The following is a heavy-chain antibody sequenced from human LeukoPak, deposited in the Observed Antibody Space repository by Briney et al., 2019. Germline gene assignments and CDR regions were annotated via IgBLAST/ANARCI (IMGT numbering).Heavy chain of an antibody. CDR3: ARIRYCSSTSCYAGVHWFDP. Sequence: SETLSLTCTVSGGSISSYYWSWIRQPAGKGLEWIGRIYTSGSTNYNPSLKSRVTMSVDTSKNQSSLKLSSVTAAVTAVYYCARIRYCSSTSCYAGVHWFDPWGQGTLVTVSS. V-gene: IGHV4-4*07. CDR1: GGSISSYY. CDR2: IYTSGST. D-gene: IGHD2-2*01. J-gene: IGHJ5*02.